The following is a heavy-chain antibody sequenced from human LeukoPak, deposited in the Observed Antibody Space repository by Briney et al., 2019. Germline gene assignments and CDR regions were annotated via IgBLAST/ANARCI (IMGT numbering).Heavy chain of an antibody. J-gene: IGHJ1*01. Sequence: QPGGSLRLSCAASGFTVSSNYMSWVRQAPGKGLEWVSVIYSGGNTYYADSVKGRFTISRDNSKNTLYLQMSSLRAEDTAVYYCASGYCSGGHCYSVYFQHWGQGTLVTVSS. V-gene: IGHV3-53*01. CDR1: GFTVSSNY. CDR2: IYSGGNT. D-gene: IGHD2-15*01. CDR3: ASGYCSGGHCYSVYFQH.